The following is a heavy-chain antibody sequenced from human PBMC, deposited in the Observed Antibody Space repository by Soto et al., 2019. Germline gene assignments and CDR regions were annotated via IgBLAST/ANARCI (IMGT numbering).Heavy chain of an antibody. CDR1: GGSISRSG. CDR2: IYYSGST. Sequence: LETLCLTCSGSGGSISRSGWRWIRQPPGKGLEWIGYIYYSGSTNYNPSLKSRVTISVDTSKNQFSLKLSSVTAADTAVYYCARWLRPYYFDYWGQGTLVTVS. J-gene: IGHJ4*02. V-gene: IGHV4-59*01. CDR3: ARWLRPYYFDY. D-gene: IGHD5-12*01.